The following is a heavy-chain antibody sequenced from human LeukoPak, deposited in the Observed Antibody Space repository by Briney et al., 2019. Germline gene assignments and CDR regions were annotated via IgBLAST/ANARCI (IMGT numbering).Heavy chain of an antibody. CDR3: ARTFWFGESRDDFDM. J-gene: IGHJ3*02. CDR2: INPKSGGT. D-gene: IGHD3-10*01. Sequence: ASVRVSCKASVYSFTGDYMHWGRQAPGQGVEWMGWINPKSGGTNYAQKFQGRVTMTRDTSISTAYMDMSSLTSDDTAVYYCARTFWFGESRDDFDMWGQGTMVTVSS. V-gene: IGHV1-2*02. CDR1: VYSFTGDY.